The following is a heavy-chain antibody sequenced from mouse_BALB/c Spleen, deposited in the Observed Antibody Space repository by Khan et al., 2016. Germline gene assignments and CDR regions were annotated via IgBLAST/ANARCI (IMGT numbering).Heavy chain of an antibody. D-gene: IGHD1-1*01. J-gene: IGHJ3*01. CDR2: INTNTGET. CDR3: AEEYYGSNWFAY. CDR1: GYTFTNYG. Sequence: QIQLVQSGPELKKPGATVKISCKASGYTFTNYGMNWVKQAPGKGLKWMGWINTNTGETTYAEEFKGRFALSLETSASTAYLQINNLKKEETATYFCAEEYYGSNWFAYWGQGTLVTVSA. V-gene: IGHV9-3*02.